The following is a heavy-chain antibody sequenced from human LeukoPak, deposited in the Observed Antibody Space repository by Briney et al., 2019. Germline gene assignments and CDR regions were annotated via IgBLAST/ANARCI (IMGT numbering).Heavy chain of an antibody. CDR2: IRYDGSNK. CDR1: GFTFSSYG. D-gene: IGHD7-27*01. CDR3: ANRRKTGEHSGPRL. V-gene: IGHV3-30*02. Sequence: GGSLRLSCAASGFTFSSYGMHWVRQAPGKGLEWVAFIRYDGSNKYYADSVKGRFTISRDNSKNTLYLQMNSLRAEDTAVYYCANRRKTGEHSGPRLWGQGTLVTVSS. J-gene: IGHJ4*02.